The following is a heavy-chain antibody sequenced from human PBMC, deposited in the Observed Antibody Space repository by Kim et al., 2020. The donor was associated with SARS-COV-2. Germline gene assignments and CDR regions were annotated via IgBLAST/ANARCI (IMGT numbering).Heavy chain of an antibody. D-gene: IGHD5-18*01. CDR2: IYSGGST. CDR1: GFTVSSNY. J-gene: IGHJ3*02. CDR3: ARDSRFWGYSYGEVDAFDI. Sequence: GGSLRLSCAASGFTVSSNYMSWVRQAPGKGLEWVSVIYSGGSTYYADSVKGRFTISRDNSKNTLYLQMNSLRAEDTAVYYCARDSRFWGYSYGEVDAFDIWGQGTIVTVSS. V-gene: IGHV3-66*01.